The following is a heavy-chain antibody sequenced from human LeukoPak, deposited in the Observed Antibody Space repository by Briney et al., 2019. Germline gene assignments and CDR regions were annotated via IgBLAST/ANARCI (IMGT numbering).Heavy chain of an antibody. V-gene: IGHV3-9*01. CDR2: ISWNSGSI. D-gene: IGHD6-13*01. CDR1: GFTFDDYA. CDR3: AKVYSSSEFDY. Sequence: PGGSLRLSCAASGFTFDDYAMHWVRQAPGKGLEWVSGISWNSGSIGYADSVKGRFTISRDNSKNTLYLQMNSLRAEDTAVYYCAKVYSSSEFDYWGQGTLVTVSS. J-gene: IGHJ4*02.